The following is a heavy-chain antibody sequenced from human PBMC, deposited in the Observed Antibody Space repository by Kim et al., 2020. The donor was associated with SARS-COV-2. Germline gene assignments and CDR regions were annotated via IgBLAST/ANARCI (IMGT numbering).Heavy chain of an antibody. CDR1: GYRFSSYG. V-gene: IGHV1-18*01. CDR3: ARDLGMESGGWYEGYNYYAMDV. D-gene: IGHD6-19*01. Sequence: ASVKVSCKASGYRFSSYGISWVRQAPGQGLEWMGWITDYNGNTKIAQNLQGRVTMSTDTSTSTAYMEVRSLRSDDTAVYYCARDLGMESGGWYEGYNYYAMDVWGQGTTVTVSS. CDR2: ITDYNGNT. J-gene: IGHJ6*02.